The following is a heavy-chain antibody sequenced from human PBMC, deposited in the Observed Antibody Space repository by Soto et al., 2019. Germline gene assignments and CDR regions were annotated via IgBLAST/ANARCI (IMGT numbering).Heavy chain of an antibody. CDR1: GGTFSSYA. Sequence: SVKVSCKASGGTFSSYAISWVRQAPGQGLEWMGGIIPIFGTANYAQKFQGRVTITADESTSTAYMELSSLRSEDTAVYYCARSGYSYGYVYYFDYWGQGTLVTVSS. CDR3: ARSGYSYGYVYYFDY. D-gene: IGHD5-18*01. J-gene: IGHJ4*02. CDR2: IIPIFGTA. V-gene: IGHV1-69*13.